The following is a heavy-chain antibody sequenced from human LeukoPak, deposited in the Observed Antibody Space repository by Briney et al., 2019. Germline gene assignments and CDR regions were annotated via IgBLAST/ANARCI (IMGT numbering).Heavy chain of an antibody. V-gene: IGHV3-74*01. CDR2: TNRDGSST. CDR1: GFTFSSYW. D-gene: IGHD3-3*01. CDR3: ERDSVEWYIFDY. Sequence: GGSLRLSCAASGFTFSSYWMHWVRQAPGKGPVWVARTNRDGSSTAYADSVKGRFTISKDNDKNTLYLLMNSLRAEDTAVYYCERDSVEWYIFDYWGQGTLVTVSS. J-gene: IGHJ4*02.